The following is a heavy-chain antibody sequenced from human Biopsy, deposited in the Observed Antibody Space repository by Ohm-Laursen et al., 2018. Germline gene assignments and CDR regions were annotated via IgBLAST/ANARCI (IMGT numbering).Heavy chain of an antibody. V-gene: IGHV4-59*08. CDR1: GGSISGSS. D-gene: IGHD6-19*01. Sequence: SDTLSLTCPVSGGSISGSSWSWIRQAPGKGLVWIGYISYSRDTNYNPSLKSRITISVDTSKNQFSLKLTSVTAADTAVYYCAKHGSGWTGDDAFHIWGQGTMVTVSS. CDR3: AKHGSGWTGDDAFHI. CDR2: ISYSRDT. J-gene: IGHJ3*02.